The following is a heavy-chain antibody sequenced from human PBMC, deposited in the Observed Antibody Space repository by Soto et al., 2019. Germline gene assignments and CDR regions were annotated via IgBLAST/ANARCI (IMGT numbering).Heavy chain of an antibody. CDR2: IDPSDSYT. V-gene: IGHV5-10-1*01. Sequence: PGESLKISCQGSGYSFTSYWISWVRQMPGKGLEGMGRIDPSDSYTNYSPSFQGHVTISADKSISTAYLQWSSLKASDTAMYYCASYCSSTSCYTRYYYGMDVWGQGTTVTVSS. J-gene: IGHJ6*02. CDR3: ASYCSSTSCYTRYYYGMDV. D-gene: IGHD2-2*02. CDR1: GYSFTSYW.